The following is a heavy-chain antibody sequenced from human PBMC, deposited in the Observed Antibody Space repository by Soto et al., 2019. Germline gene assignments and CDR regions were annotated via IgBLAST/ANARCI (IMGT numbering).Heavy chain of an antibody. Sequence: SETLSPTCTVSGGSITSYYWSWIRQPPGKGLEFIGYIYYSGSTNYNPSLKSRVTISVDTSKNQFSLKLSSVTAADTAVYFCARRGYSSGWYYFDYWGQGALVTVSS. J-gene: IGHJ4*02. CDR2: IYYSGST. CDR3: ARRGYSSGWYYFDY. CDR1: GGSITSYY. D-gene: IGHD6-19*01. V-gene: IGHV4-59*01.